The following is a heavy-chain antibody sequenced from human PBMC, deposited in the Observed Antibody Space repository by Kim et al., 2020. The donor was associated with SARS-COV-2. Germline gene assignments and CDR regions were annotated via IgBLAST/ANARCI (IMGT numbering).Heavy chain of an antibody. Sequence: QKFQGRVTITADKSTSTAYMELSSLRSEDTAVYYCARVASSGGSSPPDYWGQGTLVTVSS. V-gene: IGHV1-69*04. J-gene: IGHJ4*02. CDR3: ARVASSGGSSPPDY. D-gene: IGHD6-6*01.